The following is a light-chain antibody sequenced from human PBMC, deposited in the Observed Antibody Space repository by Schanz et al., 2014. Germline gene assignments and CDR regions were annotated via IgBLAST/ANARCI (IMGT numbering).Light chain of an antibody. CDR3: SSYAGSNNFWDWV. Sequence: QSVLTQPPSVSGAPGQRVTISCTGSSSNIGAGYDVHWYQQLPGTAPKLLIYTNNQRPSGVPDRFSGSKSGNTASLTVSGLQAEDEADYYCSSYAGSNNFWDWVFGTGTKLTVL. CDR2: TNN. V-gene: IGLV1-40*01. J-gene: IGLJ1*01. CDR1: SSNIGAGYD.